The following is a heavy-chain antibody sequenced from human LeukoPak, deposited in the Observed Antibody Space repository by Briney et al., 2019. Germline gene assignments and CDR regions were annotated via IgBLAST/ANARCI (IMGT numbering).Heavy chain of an antibody. CDR2: IRYDGSNK. D-gene: IGHD4-17*01. J-gene: IGHJ4*02. Sequence: GGSLRLSCAASGFTFSSYGMHWVRQAPGKGLEWVAFIRYDGSNKYYADSVKGRFTISRDNSKNTLYLQMDSLRAEDTAVYYCAKDLATVTHNDYWGQGTLVTVSS. CDR3: AKDLATVTHNDY. CDR1: GFTFSSYG. V-gene: IGHV3-30*02.